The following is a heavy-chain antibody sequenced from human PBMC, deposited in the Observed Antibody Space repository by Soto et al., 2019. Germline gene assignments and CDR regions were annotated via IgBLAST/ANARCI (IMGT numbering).Heavy chain of an antibody. Sequence: GGSLRLSCAASGFTFSSYGMHWVRQDPGKGLEWVAVIWYDGSNKYYADSVKGRFTISRDNSKNTLYLQMNSLRAEDTAVYYCARDPVLRYFDWLPGERFDYWGQGTLVTVSS. J-gene: IGHJ4*02. V-gene: IGHV3-33*01. CDR3: ARDPVLRYFDWLPGERFDY. CDR1: GFTFSSYG. D-gene: IGHD3-9*01. CDR2: IWYDGSNK.